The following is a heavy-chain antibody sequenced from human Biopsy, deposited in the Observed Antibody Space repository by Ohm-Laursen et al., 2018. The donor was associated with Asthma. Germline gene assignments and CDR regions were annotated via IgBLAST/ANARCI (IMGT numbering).Heavy chain of an antibody. V-gene: IGHV1-69*01. CDR3: ARGGYYGDRRHHNGLDV. J-gene: IGHJ6*02. Sequence: SSVKVSYKASGGTFSSYAISWVRQAPGQGLEWMGGIIPIFGTANYAQKFQGRVTITADESTSTAYMELTSLRKEDTAVYYCARGGYYGDRRHHNGLDVWGQGTTVTVSS. D-gene: IGHD4-17*01. CDR1: GGTFSSYA. CDR2: IIPIFGTA.